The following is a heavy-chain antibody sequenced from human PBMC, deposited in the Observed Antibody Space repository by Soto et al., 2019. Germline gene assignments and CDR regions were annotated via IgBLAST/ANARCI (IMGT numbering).Heavy chain of an antibody. J-gene: IGHJ5*02. V-gene: IGHV1-18*01. D-gene: IGHD2-21*01. CDR1: GDTFTNFG. CDR3: ARVIPGVEAWYDP. CDR2: ISAYTDTP. Sequence: RASVKVSCKASGDTFTNFGVTWVRRAPGQGLEWMGWISAYTDTPNYAQKFQGRVTMTIDTSTSTAYMDLRSLTSDDTAVYYCARVIPGVEAWYDPWGQGTLVTVSS.